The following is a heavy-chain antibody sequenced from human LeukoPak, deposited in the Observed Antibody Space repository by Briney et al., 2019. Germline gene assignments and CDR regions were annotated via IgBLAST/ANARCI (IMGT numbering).Heavy chain of an antibody. CDR3: ARGLTCSSTSCSGGDDAFGI. D-gene: IGHD2-2*01. Sequence: PSETLSLTCAVYGGSFSGYYWSWIRQPPGKGLEWIGEINHSGSTNYNPSLKSRVTISVDTSKNQFSLKLSSVTAADTAVYYCARGLTCSSTSCSGGDDAFGIWGQGTMVTVSS. J-gene: IGHJ3*02. CDR2: INHSGST. V-gene: IGHV4-34*01. CDR1: GGSFSGYY.